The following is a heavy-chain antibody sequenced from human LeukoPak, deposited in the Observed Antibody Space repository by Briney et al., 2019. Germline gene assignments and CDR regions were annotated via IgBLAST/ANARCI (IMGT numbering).Heavy chain of an antibody. CDR2: VFHTGST. V-gene: IGHV4-59*01. CDR1: GGSIDTYY. Sequence: SETLSLTCTVSGGSIDTYYWNWIRQPPGKGLEWIGYVFHTGSTNYNPSLKSRVTISVDTSKNQFSLNLSSMTAADTAVYYCATRDSGYDAWYFDLWGRGTLATVSS. J-gene: IGHJ2*01. D-gene: IGHD5-12*01. CDR3: ATRDSGYDAWYFDL.